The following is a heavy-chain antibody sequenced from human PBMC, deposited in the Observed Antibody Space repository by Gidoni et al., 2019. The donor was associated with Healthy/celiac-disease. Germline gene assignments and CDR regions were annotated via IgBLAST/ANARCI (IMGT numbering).Heavy chain of an antibody. CDR2: ISSSSSYI. CDR1: GFTFSSYS. CDR3: ARDMVRGVNWFDP. D-gene: IGHD3-10*01. Sequence: EVQLVESGGGLVKPGGSLRLSCAASGFTFSSYSMNWVRQAPGKGLEWVSSISSSSSYIYYADSVKGRFTISRDNAKNSLYLQMNSLRAEDTAVYYCARDMVRGVNWFDPWNQGTLVTVSS. J-gene: IGHJ5*02. V-gene: IGHV3-21*01.